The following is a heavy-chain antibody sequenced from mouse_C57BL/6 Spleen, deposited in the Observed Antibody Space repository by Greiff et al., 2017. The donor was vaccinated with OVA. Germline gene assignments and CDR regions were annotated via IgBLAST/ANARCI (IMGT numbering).Heavy chain of an antibody. Sequence: EVQLQQSGPELVKPGASVKIPCKASGYTFTDYNMDWVKQSPGQSLEWIGDINPNNGGTIYNQKFKGKATLTVDKSSSTAYMALRSLTSEDTAVYYCARIEGGYYLYAIDYWGQGTSVTVSS. CDR1: GYTFTDYN. D-gene: IGHD2-3*01. V-gene: IGHV1-18*01. CDR2: INPNNGGT. CDR3: ARIEGGYYLYAIDY. J-gene: IGHJ4*01.